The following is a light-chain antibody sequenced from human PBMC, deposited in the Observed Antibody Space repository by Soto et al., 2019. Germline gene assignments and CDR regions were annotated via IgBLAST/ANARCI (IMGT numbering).Light chain of an antibody. J-gene: IGLJ2*01. CDR2: KDS. Sequence: SYELTQPPSVSVSPGQTARITCSGDALPKQYAYWYQQKPGQAPVLVIYKDSERPSGIPERFSGSSSGTTVTLTISGVQAEDEADYYCQSADSSGTSRVFGGGTKLIVL. V-gene: IGLV3-25*02. CDR3: QSADSSGTSRV. CDR1: ALPKQY.